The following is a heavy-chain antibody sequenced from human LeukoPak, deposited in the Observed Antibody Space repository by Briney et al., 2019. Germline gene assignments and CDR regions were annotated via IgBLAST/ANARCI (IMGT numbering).Heavy chain of an antibody. Sequence: GSSVKVSCKASGGTFTSYGISWVRQAPGQGLEWMGWINPNSGATKFAQNFQGRVTMTRDTSISTGYMELSSLRSDDTAVYYCARGGCIGGGCHFRGCDPWGQGTLVTVSS. V-gene: IGHV1-2*02. CDR2: INPNSGAT. D-gene: IGHD2-15*01. CDR3: ARGGCIGGGCHFRGCDP. CDR1: GGTFTSYG. J-gene: IGHJ5*02.